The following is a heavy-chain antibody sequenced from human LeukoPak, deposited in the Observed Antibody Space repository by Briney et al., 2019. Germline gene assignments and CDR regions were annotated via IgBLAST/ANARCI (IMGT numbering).Heavy chain of an antibody. J-gene: IGHJ4*02. CDR1: GFTFSTYA. Sequence: QTGGSLRLSCAASGFTFSTYAMDWVRQAPGKGLEWVSYLSSSSSVIYYADSVKGRFTISRDNAKNSLYLQMNSLRTEDTAVYYCVRDGSSWGNFDYWGQGTLVSVSS. CDR3: VRDGSSWGNFDY. V-gene: IGHV3-48*01. CDR2: LSSSSSVI. D-gene: IGHD7-27*01.